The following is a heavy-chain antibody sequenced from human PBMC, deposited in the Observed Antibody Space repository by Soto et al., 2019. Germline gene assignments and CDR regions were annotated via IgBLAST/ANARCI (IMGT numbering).Heavy chain of an antibody. CDR1: GFTVSNYA. CDR3: AKKSTDSSGYSDY. D-gene: IGHD2-2*01. Sequence: EVQLLEPGGGLVQPGGSRRLSCATSGFTVSNYAMSWVRQAPGKGLEWVSGISGSGGSSYYADSVKGRFTISRDNSKNTLNLQMDSLRAEDTAVYYCAKKSTDSSGYSDYWGQGTVVTVSS. CDR2: ISGSGGSS. V-gene: IGHV3-23*01. J-gene: IGHJ4*02.